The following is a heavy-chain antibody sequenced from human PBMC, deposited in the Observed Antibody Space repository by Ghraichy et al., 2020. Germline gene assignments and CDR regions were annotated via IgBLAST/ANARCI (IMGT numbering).Heavy chain of an antibody. Sequence: ETLSLTCTVSGGSISSYYWSWIRQPPGKGLEWIGYIYYSGSTNYNPSLKSRVTISVDTSKNQFSLKLSSVTAADTAVYYCARGIAIFGVVRGYYYYGMDVWGQGTTVTVSS. CDR2: IYYSGST. V-gene: IGHV4-59*01. CDR3: ARGIAIFGVVRGYYYYGMDV. CDR1: GGSISSYY. J-gene: IGHJ6*02. D-gene: IGHD3-3*01.